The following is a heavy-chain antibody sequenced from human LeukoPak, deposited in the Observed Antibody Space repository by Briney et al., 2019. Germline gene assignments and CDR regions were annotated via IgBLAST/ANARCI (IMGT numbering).Heavy chain of an antibody. V-gene: IGHV1-69*13. D-gene: IGHD5-18*01. CDR2: IIPIFGTA. CDR1: GYTFTSYA. CDR3: ASLESYGYDAFDI. J-gene: IGHJ3*02. Sequence: SVKVSCKASGYTFTSYAMNWVRQAPGQGLEWMGGIIPIFGTANYAQKFQGRVTITADESTSTAYMELSSLRSEDTAVYYCASLESYGYDAFDIWGQGTMVTVSS.